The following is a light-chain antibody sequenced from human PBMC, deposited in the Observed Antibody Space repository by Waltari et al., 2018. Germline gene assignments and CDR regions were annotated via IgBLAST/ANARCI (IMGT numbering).Light chain of an antibody. V-gene: IGKV3-15*01. Sequence: EIVMTPSPPTLSVSPGERATFSCRAGQSIADNLAWYQQKPAQAPRLLIYGASTRATGVPARFRGSGSGTEFTLTISSLQSEDVAVYYCQQYNHWPPITFGQGTRLEIK. CDR1: QSIADN. CDR2: GAS. J-gene: IGKJ5*01. CDR3: QQYNHWPPIT.